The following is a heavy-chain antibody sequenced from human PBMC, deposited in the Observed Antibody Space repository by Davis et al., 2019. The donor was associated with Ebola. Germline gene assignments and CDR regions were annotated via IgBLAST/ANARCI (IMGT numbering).Heavy chain of an antibody. CDR2: INAGNGDT. CDR3: AMTTVTLQRLDY. D-gene: IGHD4-17*01. J-gene: IGHJ4*02. Sequence: AASVNVSCKASGYIFTLYAIHWVRQAPGQRLEWMGWINAGNGDTKYSQKFQGRVTITRDTSASTAYMELSSLRSEDTALYYCAMTTVTLQRLDYWGQGTLVTVSS. CDR1: GYIFTLYA. V-gene: IGHV1-3*01.